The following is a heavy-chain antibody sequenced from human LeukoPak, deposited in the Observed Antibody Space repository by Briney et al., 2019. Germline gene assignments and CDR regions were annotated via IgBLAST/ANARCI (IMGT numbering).Heavy chain of an antibody. Sequence: SETLSLTCTVSGGSISSYYWSWIRQPPGKGLEWIGYIYYSGSTNYNPSLKSRVTISVDTSKNQFSLKLCSVTAADTAVYYCARDESGSYYGLDYWGQGTLVTVSS. CDR2: IYYSGST. J-gene: IGHJ4*02. D-gene: IGHD1-26*01. V-gene: IGHV4-59*01. CDR3: ARDESGSYYGLDY. CDR1: GGSISSYY.